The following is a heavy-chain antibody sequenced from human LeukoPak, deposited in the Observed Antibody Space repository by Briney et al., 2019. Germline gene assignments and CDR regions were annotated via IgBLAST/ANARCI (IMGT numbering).Heavy chain of an antibody. D-gene: IGHD7-27*01. CDR3: ARAPNCYDYYGMDV. J-gene: IGHJ6*02. V-gene: IGHV1-46*01. Sequence: ASVKVSCKTSVYTFTSYYIHWVRQAPGQGLEWMGIINPSSGATNYAQKFQDRVTMNRDKSTSTVYMELSSQTSEDTAVYYCARAPNCYDYYGMDVWGQGTTVTVSS. CDR2: INPSSGAT. CDR1: VYTFTSYY.